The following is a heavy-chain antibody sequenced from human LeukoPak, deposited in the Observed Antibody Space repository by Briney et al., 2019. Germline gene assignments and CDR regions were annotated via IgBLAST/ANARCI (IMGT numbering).Heavy chain of an antibody. CDR3: ARGGGKIQLWSQGYYYYMDV. V-gene: IGHV4-59*08. J-gene: IGHJ6*03. CDR2: IYYSGST. D-gene: IGHD5-18*01. CDR1: GGSISSYY. Sequence: SETLSLTCTVSGGSISSYYWSWIRQPPGKGLEWIGYIYYSGSTNYNPSLKSRVTISVDTSKNQFSLKLSSVTAADTAVYYCARGGGKIQLWSQGYYYYMDVWGKGTTVTVSS.